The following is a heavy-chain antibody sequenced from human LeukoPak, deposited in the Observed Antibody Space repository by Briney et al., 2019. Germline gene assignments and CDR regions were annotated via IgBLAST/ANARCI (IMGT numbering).Heavy chain of an antibody. CDR3: AKISGAYDGYFDY. J-gene: IGHJ4*02. V-gene: IGHV3-9*01. CDR2: ISWNSGSI. Sequence: SLKISCAASGFTFDDYAMHWVRQAPGKGLEWVSGISWNSGSIGYADSVKGRFTISRDNAKNSLYLQMNSLRAEDTALYYCAKISGAYDGYFDYWGQGTLVTVSS. CDR1: GFTFDDYA. D-gene: IGHD5-12*01.